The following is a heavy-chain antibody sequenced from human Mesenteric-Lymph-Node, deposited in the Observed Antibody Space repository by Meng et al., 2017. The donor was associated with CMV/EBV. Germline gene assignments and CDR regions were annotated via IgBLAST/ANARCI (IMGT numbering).Heavy chain of an antibody. J-gene: IGHJ4*02. D-gene: IGHD1-26*01. CDR1: GFTFSSYG. CDR2: IRYDGSNK. Sequence: GGSLRLSCAASGFTFSSYGMHWVRQAPGKGLEWVAFIRYDGSNKYYADSVKGRFTISRDNSKNTLYLQMNSLRAEDTALYYCAKDISDRGSRGGGLDYWGQGTLVTVS. CDR3: AKDISDRGSRGGGLDY. V-gene: IGHV3-30*02.